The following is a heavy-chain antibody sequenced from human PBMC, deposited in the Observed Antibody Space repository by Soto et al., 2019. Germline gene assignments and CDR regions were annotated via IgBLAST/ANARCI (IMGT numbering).Heavy chain of an antibody. Sequence: GGSLRLSXAASGFTVSSNYMSWVRQAPGKGLEWVSVIYSGGSTYYADSVKGRFTISRDNSKNTLYLQMNSLRAEDTAVYYCARAGRYQLLFDYWGQGTLVTVSS. CDR3: ARAGRYQLLFDY. V-gene: IGHV3-53*01. CDR1: GFTVSSNY. CDR2: IYSGGST. J-gene: IGHJ4*02. D-gene: IGHD2-2*01.